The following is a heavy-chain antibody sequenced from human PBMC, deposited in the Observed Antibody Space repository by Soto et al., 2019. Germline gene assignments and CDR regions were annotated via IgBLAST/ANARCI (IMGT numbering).Heavy chain of an antibody. Sequence: EVQLLDSGGGLVQPGGSLRLSCTASGFTFSSQAMSWVRQAPGKGLEWVSGISASGGSTYYADLVRGRFTISRDNSKNTLEPEMNRLGADDTAVYYCSKGPGPGQWLGTGGYYFDFWGQGTLVTVSS. V-gene: IGHV3-23*01. CDR2: ISASGGST. CDR3: SKGPGPGQWLGTGGYYFDF. D-gene: IGHD6-19*01. J-gene: IGHJ4*02. CDR1: GFTFSSQA.